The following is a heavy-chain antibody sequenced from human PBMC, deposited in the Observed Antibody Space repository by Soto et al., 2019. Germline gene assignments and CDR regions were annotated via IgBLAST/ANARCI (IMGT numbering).Heavy chain of an antibody. CDR1: GGSISSGGYY. CDR2: IYYSGST. V-gene: IGHV4-31*03. Sequence: QVQLQESGPGLVMPSQTLSLTCTVSGGSISSGGYYWSWIRQHPGKGLEWIGYIYYSGSTYYNPSLKSRVTMSVDTSENQFSLRLSSVTAADTAVYYCARKDSGYADYMDVWGKGTTVTVSS. D-gene: IGHD5-12*01. J-gene: IGHJ6*03. CDR3: ARKDSGYADYMDV.